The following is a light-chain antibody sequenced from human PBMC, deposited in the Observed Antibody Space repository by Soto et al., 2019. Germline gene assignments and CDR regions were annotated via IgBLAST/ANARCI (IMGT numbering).Light chain of an antibody. CDR1: QDISNY. J-gene: IGKJ3*01. V-gene: IGKV1-33*01. Sequence: DIQMPQSPPSLSASVGDRVTITCQASQDISNYLNWYQQKLGKAPKLLIYDASNLETGVSSRFSGGGSGTDFSLTISSLQPEDSATYYCQQFDSLPLSFGPGTKVQIK. CDR3: QQFDSLPLS. CDR2: DAS.